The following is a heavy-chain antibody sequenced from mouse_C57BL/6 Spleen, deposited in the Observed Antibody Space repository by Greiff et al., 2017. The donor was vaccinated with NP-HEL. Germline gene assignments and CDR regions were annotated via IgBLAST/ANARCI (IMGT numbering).Heavy chain of an antibody. V-gene: IGHV3-6*01. CDR2: ISYDGSN. CDR1: GYSITSGYY. Sequence: VQLKQSGPGLVKPSQSLSLTCSVTGYSITSGYYWNWIRQFPGNKLEWMGYISYDGSNNYNPSLKNRISITRDTSKNQFFLKLNSVTTEATATYYCARDRPPFDYWGQGTTLTVSS. CDR3: ARDRPPFDY. J-gene: IGHJ2*01.